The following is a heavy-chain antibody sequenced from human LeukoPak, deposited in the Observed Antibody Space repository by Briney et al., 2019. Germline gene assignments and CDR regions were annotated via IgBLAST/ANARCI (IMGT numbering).Heavy chain of an antibody. Sequence: SVKVSCKASGGTFSSYAISWVRQAPGQGLEWMGGIIPIFGTANYAQKFQGRVTITADESTSTAYMELSSLRSEDTAVYYCARGYCSGGSCLNDPYYYYGMDVWGQGTTVTVSS. D-gene: IGHD2-15*01. J-gene: IGHJ6*02. CDR3: ARGYCSGGSCLNDPYYYYGMDV. V-gene: IGHV1-69*13. CDR2: IIPIFGTA. CDR1: GGTFSSYA.